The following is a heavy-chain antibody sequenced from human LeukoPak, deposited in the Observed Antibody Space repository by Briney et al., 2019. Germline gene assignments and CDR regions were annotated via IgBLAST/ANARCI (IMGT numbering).Heavy chain of an antibody. CDR3: ARDRDNWYYPDY. V-gene: IGHV3-11*04. CDR2: IGSGGGTT. CDR1: GFTFSDYY. D-gene: IGHD2-15*01. Sequence: PGRSLRLSCAASGFTFSDYYMSWIRQAPGKGLEWISYIGSGGGTTYYVDSVSGRFTISRDNAKTSLHLQMNSLRVEDTAVYYCARDRDNWYYPDYWGQGTLVTVSS. J-gene: IGHJ4*02.